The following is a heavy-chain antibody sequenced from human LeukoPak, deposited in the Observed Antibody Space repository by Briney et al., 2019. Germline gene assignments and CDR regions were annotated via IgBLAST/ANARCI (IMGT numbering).Heavy chain of an antibody. CDR2: INHSGST. CDR1: GGSFSGYY. CDR3: ARIQIGSLWFGELLHPDAFDI. D-gene: IGHD3-10*01. J-gene: IGHJ3*02. Sequence: PSETLSLTCAVYGGSFSGYYWSWIRQPPGKGLEWIGEINHSGSTNYNPSLKSRVTISVDTSKNQFSLKLSSVTAADTAAYYCARIQIGSLWFGELLHPDAFDIWGQGTMVTVSS. V-gene: IGHV4-34*01.